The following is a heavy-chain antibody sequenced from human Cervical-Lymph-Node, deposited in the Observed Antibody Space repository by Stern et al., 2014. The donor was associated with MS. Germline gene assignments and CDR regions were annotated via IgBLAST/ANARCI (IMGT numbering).Heavy chain of an antibody. CDR2: ISYDGSNT. Sequence: VQLVESGGGVVQPGRSLRLSCAASGFTFSNSDIHWVRQAPGKGLEWGAFISYDGSNTYYADSVKGRFTISRDNSKSTLYLQMNSLRAEDTAVYYCANTTQGGGGDSYFDSWGQGNLVTVSS. CDR3: ANTTQGGGGDSYFDS. D-gene: IGHD4-17*01. V-gene: IGHV3-30*18. J-gene: IGHJ4*02. CDR1: GFTFSNSD.